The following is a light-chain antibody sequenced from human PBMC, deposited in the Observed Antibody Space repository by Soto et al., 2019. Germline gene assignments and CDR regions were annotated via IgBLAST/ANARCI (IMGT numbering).Light chain of an antibody. V-gene: IGLV1-44*01. J-gene: IGLJ2*01. CDR2: ITS. CDR1: SSNIGSNS. CDR3: AAWDDSLNGVL. Sequence: QPVLTQPPSASGAPGQRVTISCSGSSSNIGSNSVNWFQQLPGTAPKLLIYITSQRPSGVPDRFSASKSGTSASLAISGLQSEDEADYYCAAWDDSLNGVLFGGGTKLTVL.